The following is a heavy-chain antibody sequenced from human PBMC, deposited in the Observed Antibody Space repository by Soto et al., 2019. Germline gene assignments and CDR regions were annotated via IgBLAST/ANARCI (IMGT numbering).Heavy chain of an antibody. Sequence: QVQLQESGPGLVKPSQTLSLTCTVSGGSISSGDYYWSWIRQPPGKGLEWIGYIYYSGSTYYNPSPRSRLTISVDTSKNQFSLKLSSVTAADTAVYCCTRLGPTTVPTSYFTGNYNGMDVWGQGTTVAVSS. J-gene: IGHJ6*02. CDR3: TRLGPTTVPTSYFTGNYNGMDV. CDR1: GGSISSGDYY. CDR2: IYYSGST. D-gene: IGHD4-17*01. V-gene: IGHV4-30-4*01.